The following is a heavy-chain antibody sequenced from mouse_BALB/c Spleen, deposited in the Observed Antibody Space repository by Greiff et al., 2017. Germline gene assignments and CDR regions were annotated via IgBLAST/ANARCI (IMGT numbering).Heavy chain of an antibody. CDR2: ISSGGSYT. V-gene: IGHV5-9-4*01. J-gene: IGHJ1*01. Sequence: EVMLVESGGGLVKPGGSLKLSCAASGFTFSSYAMSWVRQSPEKRLEWVAEISSGGSYTYYPDTVTGRFTISRDNAKNTLYLEMSSLRSEDTAMYYCAKKNWYFDVWGAGTTVTVSS. CDR1: GFTFSSYA. CDR3: AKKNWYFDV.